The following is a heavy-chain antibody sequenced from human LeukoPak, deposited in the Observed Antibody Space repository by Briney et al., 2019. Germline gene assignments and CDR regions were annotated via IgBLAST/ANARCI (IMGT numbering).Heavy chain of an antibody. V-gene: IGHV1-18*01. Sequence: ASVKVSCKASGYTFTNYGISWVRQAPGQGLEWMGWISAYNGNTNYAQKLQGRVTMTTDTSTSTAYMELRSLRSDDTAAYYCARLEQQLAPTDYWGQGTLVTVSS. CDR3: ARLEQQLAPTDY. CDR1: GYTFTNYG. CDR2: ISAYNGNT. D-gene: IGHD6-13*01. J-gene: IGHJ4*02.